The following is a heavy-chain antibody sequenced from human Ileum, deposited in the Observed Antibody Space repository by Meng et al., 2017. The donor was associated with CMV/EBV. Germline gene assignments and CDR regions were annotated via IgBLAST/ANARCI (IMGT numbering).Heavy chain of an antibody. J-gene: IGHJ4*02. D-gene: IGHD3-3*01. V-gene: IGHV4-34*01. CDR3: ARASPQRRFLSY. CDR1: GGSFSEYH. Sequence: QVQRQQWGAGLLKPSETLSLMCAVYGGSFSEYHWSWIRQPPGKGLEWIGEINHGGSSNYNPSLKSRVTISVDRSRNQVSLKLTSVTAADTAVYYCARASPQRRFLSYWGQGTLVTVSS. CDR2: INHGGSS.